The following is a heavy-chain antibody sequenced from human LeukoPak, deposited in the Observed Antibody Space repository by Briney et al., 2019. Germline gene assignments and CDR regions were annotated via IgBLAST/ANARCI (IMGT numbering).Heavy chain of an antibody. J-gene: IGHJ4*02. D-gene: IGHD3-3*01. CDR2: IRYDGSNK. Sequence: GGSLRLSCAASGFTFSSYGMYWVRQAPGKGLEWVAFIRYDGSNKYYADSVKGRFTISRDNSKNTLYLQMNSLRAEDTAVYYCAKDYDLWSGYAKYYFDYWGQGTLVTVSS. CDR3: AKDYDLWSGYAKYYFDY. CDR1: GFTFSSYG. V-gene: IGHV3-30*02.